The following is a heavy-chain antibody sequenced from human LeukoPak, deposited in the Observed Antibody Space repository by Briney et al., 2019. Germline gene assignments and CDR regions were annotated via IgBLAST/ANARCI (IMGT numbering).Heavy chain of an antibody. J-gene: IGHJ4*02. CDR3: ARVAAAGIHDSRGDY. CDR1: GGSISSSSYY. D-gene: IGHD6-13*01. Sequence: SETLSLTCTVSGGSISSSSYYWGWIRQPPGKGLEWIGSIYYSGSTYYNPSLKSRVTISVDTSKNQFSLKLSSVTAADTAVYYCARVAAAGIHDSRGDYWGQGTLVTVSS. V-gene: IGHV4-39*07. CDR2: IYYSGST.